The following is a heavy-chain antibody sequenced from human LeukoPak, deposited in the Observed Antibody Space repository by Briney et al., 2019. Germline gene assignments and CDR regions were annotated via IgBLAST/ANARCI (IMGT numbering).Heavy chain of an antibody. CDR3: ARDRPMIVVADAFDI. J-gene: IGHJ3*02. Sequence: QPGGSLRLSCAASGFTFSSYAMHWVRQAPGKGLEWVAVISYDGSNKYYADSVKGRFTISRDNSRNTLYLQMNSLRPEDTALYYCARDRPMIVVADAFDIWGQGTMVTVSS. CDR2: ISYDGSNK. D-gene: IGHD3-22*01. V-gene: IGHV3-30*04. CDR1: GFTFSSYA.